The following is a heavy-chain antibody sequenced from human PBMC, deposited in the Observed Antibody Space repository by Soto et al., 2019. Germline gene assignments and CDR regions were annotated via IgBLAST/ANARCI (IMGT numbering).Heavy chain of an antibody. Sequence: QVQLVQSEPEVKKPGASVKVSCKASGYTFTTSYIHWVRQAPGQGLEWMGIINPSGGTTYSAQKFQGRLTMTSDTSTSTIYMDLNSLTSEDTAVYYCALKVVTYVDNWGQGNLVTVSS. CDR2: INPSGGTT. V-gene: IGHV1-46*01. CDR3: ALKVVTYVDN. CDR1: GYTFTTSY. J-gene: IGHJ4*02. D-gene: IGHD3-22*01.